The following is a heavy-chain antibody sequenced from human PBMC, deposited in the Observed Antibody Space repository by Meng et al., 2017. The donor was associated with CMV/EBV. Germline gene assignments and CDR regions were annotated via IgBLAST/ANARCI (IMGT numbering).Heavy chain of an antibody. D-gene: IGHD3-10*01. V-gene: IGHV1-46*01. CDR1: GYTFTSYY. J-gene: IGHJ4*02. CDR2: INPSGGST. Sequence: KAAGYTFTSYYMQWVRQAPGQGREWTGIINPSGGSTSYAQKFQGRVTMTRDTSTSTVYMELSSLRSEDTAVYYCARSELWFGELLDYWGQGTLVTVSS. CDR3: ARSELWFGELLDY.